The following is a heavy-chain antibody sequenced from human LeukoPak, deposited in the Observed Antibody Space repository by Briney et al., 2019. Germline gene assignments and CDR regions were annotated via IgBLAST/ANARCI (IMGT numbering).Heavy chain of an antibody. Sequence: GGSLRLSCAASGFIFSNYWMNWVRQAPGKGPEWVSSITANGGSTYHADSVKGRFTTSRDSSNNTLYLQMDSLRADDTAVYYCAKGTTGSAYSALDYWGQGTLVTVSS. CDR1: GFIFSNYW. V-gene: IGHV3-23*01. D-gene: IGHD2-15*01. CDR2: ITANGGST. J-gene: IGHJ4*02. CDR3: AKGTTGSAYSALDY.